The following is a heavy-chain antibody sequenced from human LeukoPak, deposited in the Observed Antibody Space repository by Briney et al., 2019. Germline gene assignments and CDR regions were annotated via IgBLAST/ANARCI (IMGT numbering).Heavy chain of an antibody. V-gene: IGHV4-59*08. CDR2: IDDSGNT. J-gene: IGHJ4*02. CDR1: GGSIRSYF. D-gene: IGHD2-8*01. CDR3: ARRRFVRGPDVVNPFDY. Sequence: SETLSLTCSVSGGSIRSYFWSWIRQPAGKGLEWIGYIDDSGNTNYNPSLKSRVTISVDTSKNQFSLKLSSVTAADTAVYYCARRRFVRGPDVVNPFDYWGQGTLVTVSS.